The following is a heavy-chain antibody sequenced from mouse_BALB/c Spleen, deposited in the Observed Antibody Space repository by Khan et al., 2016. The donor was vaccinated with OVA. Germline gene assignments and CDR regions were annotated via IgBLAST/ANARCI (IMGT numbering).Heavy chain of an antibody. D-gene: IGHD2-3*01. CDR2: ISSGGDNT. CDR3: ARSNDGPFDY. Sequence: EVELVESGGGLVKPGGSLKLSCAASGFTFSSFTMSWVRQTPEKRLEWVASISSGGDNTYYPVSVKGRFTISRDNAKNNLYLQRSSLRAEDTAWYYGARSNDGPFDYGGQGTVVTV. J-gene: IGHJ3*01. V-gene: IGHV5-9*03. CDR1: GFTFSSFT.